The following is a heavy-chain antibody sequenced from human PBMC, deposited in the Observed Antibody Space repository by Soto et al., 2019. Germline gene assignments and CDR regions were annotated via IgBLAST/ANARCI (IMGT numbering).Heavy chain of an antibody. CDR1: GYTFTSYY. D-gene: IGHD2-21*01. V-gene: IGHV1-46*01. J-gene: IGHJ6*03. Sequence: ASVKVSCKASGYTFTSYYMHWVRQAPGQGLEWMGIINPSGGRITYAQNFQGRVTMTRDTSTSTVYMELSSLRSEDTAVYYCATVGDCGGDCYNFMDVWGKGTTVTVS. CDR3: ATVGDCGGDCYNFMDV. CDR2: INPSGGRI.